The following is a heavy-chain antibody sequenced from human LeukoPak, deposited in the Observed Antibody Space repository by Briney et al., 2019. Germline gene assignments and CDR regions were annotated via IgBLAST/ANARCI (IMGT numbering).Heavy chain of an antibody. Sequence: PGGSLRLSCAASGFTFSSYAMHWVRQAPGKGLEWVAVISYDGSNKYYADSVKGRFTISRDNSKNTLYLQMNSLRAEDTAVYYCARDRLLWFGELEDYWGQGTLVTVSS. V-gene: IGHV3-30-3*01. CDR2: ISYDGSNK. CDR1: GFTFSSYA. D-gene: IGHD3-10*01. CDR3: ARDRLLWFGELEDY. J-gene: IGHJ4*02.